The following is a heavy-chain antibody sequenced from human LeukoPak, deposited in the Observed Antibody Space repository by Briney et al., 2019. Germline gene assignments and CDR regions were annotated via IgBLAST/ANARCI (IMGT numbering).Heavy chain of an antibody. V-gene: IGHV3-30*09. CDR2: ISYDGSDK. CDR3: ARDRVAVYCSGGNCQSRYYYYDMDV. CDR1: GFTSGDYA. Sequence: GGSLRLSCTASGFTSGDYAMTWFRQAPGKGLEWVASISYDGSDKVFPDSVKGRFAISRDNSNNTLYLQMNSLRPEDTAVYFCARDRVAVYCSGGNCQSRYYYYDMDVWGQGTTVTVSS. D-gene: IGHD2-15*01. J-gene: IGHJ6*02.